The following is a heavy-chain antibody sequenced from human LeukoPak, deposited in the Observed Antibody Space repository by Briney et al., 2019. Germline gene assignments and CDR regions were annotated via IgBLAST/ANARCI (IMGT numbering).Heavy chain of an antibody. Sequence: GGSLRLSCAASGFTVSSNYMNWVRQAPGKGLEWVSYISSSGSTIYYADSVKGRFTISRDNAKNSLYLQMNSLRAEDTAVYYCARRLRRNYFDYWGQGTLVTVSS. CDR3: ARRLRRNYFDY. J-gene: IGHJ4*02. CDR2: ISSSGSTI. CDR1: GFTVSSNY. V-gene: IGHV3-48*03. D-gene: IGHD4-17*01.